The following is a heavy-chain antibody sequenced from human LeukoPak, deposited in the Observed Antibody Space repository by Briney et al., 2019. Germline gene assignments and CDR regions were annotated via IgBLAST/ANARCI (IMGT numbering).Heavy chain of an antibody. D-gene: IGHD6-13*01. V-gene: IGHV1-8*01. CDR3: ARGRGIAAAGDFDY. J-gene: IGHJ4*02. Sequence: ASVKVSCKASGYTFTSYDINWVRQATGQGLEWMGWMNPNSGNTGYAQKFQGRVTMTRNTSISTAYMELSSLRPEDTAVYYCARGRGIAAAGDFDYWGQGTLVTVSS. CDR1: GYTFTSYD. CDR2: MNPNSGNT.